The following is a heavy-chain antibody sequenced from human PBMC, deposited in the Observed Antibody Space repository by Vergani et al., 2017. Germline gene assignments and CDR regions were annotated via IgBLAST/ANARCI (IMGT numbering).Heavy chain of an antibody. V-gene: IGHV5-51*01. CDR1: GYSFTNYW. CDR2: IHPADSDN. CDR3: ARLYGRDSSGSKYFYY. J-gene: IGHJ4*02. D-gene: IGHD3-22*01. Sequence: EVQLVQSGAEVKKPGESLKISCQISGYSFTNYWIGWVRQMPGKGLEWMGIIHPADSDNRYSPSFQGQVTISVDKSISTAYLQRSSLRASDSAMYYCARLYGRDSSGSKYFYYWGQGTLVTVSS.